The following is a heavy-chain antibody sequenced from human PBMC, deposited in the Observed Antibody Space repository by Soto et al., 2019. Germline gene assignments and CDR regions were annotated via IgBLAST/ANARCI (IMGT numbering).Heavy chain of an antibody. CDR2: SSGSGGSA. CDR1: GFTFSSYA. Sequence: VGSLRLSCAASGFTFSSYAMSWVRQAPGKGLAWVSASSGSGGSAYYADSVKGRFTISRDNSKNTRYLQMNSLRAEDTAVYYFAANMLLVSYHGMDIWGQGTTVTTSS. J-gene: IGHJ6*02. CDR3: AANMLLVSYHGMDI. D-gene: IGHD2-8*01. V-gene: IGHV3-23*01.